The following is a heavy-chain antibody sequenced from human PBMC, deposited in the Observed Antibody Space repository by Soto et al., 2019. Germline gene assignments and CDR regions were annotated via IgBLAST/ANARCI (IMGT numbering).Heavy chain of an antibody. CDR2: IWYDGSNK. J-gene: IGHJ4*02. CDR3: ARDKDYGHYYFDY. V-gene: IGHV3-33*01. CDR1: GFTFSSYG. Sequence: GGSLRLSCAASGFTFSSYGMHWVRQAPGKGLEWVAVIWYDGSNKYYADSVKGRFTISRDNSKNTLYLQMNSLRAEDTAVYYCARDKDYGHYYFDYWGQGTLVPVSS. D-gene: IGHD4-17*01.